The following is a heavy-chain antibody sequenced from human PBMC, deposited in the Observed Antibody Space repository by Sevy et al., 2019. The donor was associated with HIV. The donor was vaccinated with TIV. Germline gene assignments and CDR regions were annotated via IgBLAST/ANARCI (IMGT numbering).Heavy chain of an antibody. CDR1: GFTFSDYY. D-gene: IGHD1-26*01. V-gene: IGHV3-11*04. CDR2: ISSGGSTI. CDR3: ARDREWEPRAFDY. J-gene: IGHJ4*02. Sequence: GGSLRLSCAASGFTFSDYYMSWIRQAPGKGLEWVSYISSGGSTIYYADSVKGRFAISRDNAKNSLYLQMNSLRDEDTAVYYCARDREWEPRAFDYWGQGTLVTVSS.